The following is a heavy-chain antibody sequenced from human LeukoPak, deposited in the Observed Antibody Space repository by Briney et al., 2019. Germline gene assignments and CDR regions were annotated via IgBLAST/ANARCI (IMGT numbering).Heavy chain of an antibody. Sequence: GASVKVSCKASHYTFTSYGISWVGQAPGQGLEWMAWINAYNGDTNYAQKLQGRVTLTTDTSTSTAYMELRSLRSDDTAVYYCARDGSGVWFDYWGQGTLVTVSS. J-gene: IGHJ4*02. CDR3: ARDGSGVWFDY. CDR2: INAYNGDT. V-gene: IGHV1-18*01. CDR1: HYTFTSYG.